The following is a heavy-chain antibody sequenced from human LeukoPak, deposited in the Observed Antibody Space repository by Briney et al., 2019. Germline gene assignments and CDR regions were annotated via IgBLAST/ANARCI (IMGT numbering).Heavy chain of an antibody. CDR3: ARDKPGENWNDVESGWFDP. V-gene: IGHV4-4*02. Sequence: SGTLSLTCAVSGGSISSSNWWSWVRQPPGKGLEWIGEIYHSRSTNYNPSLKSRVTISVDKSKNPFSLKLSSVTAADTAVYYCARDKPGENWNDVESGWFDPWGQGTLVTVSS. J-gene: IGHJ5*02. CDR1: GGSISSSNW. D-gene: IGHD1-1*01. CDR2: IYHSRST.